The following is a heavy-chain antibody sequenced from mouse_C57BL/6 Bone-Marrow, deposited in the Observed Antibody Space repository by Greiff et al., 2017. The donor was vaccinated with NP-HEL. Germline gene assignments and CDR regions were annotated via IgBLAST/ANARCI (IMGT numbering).Heavy chain of an antibody. D-gene: IGHD2-3*01. J-gene: IGHJ4*01. Sequence: QVHVKQPGAELVKPGASVKLSCKASGYTFTSYWMHWVKQRPGRGLEWIGRIDPNSGGTKYNEKFKSKATLTVDKPSSTAYMQLSSLTSQDSAVYYCASPSTCLYYYAMDYWGRGTSVTVSS. CDR2: IDPNSGGT. V-gene: IGHV1-72*01. CDR1: GYTFTSYW. CDR3: ASPSTCLYYYAMDY.